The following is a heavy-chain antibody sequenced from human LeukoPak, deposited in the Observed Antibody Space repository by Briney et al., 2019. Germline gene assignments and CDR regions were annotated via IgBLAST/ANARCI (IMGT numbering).Heavy chain of an antibody. CDR2: IYHSGIT. V-gene: IGHV4-59*11. J-gene: IGHJ4*02. Sequence: SETLSLTCTVSGGSITSHFWSWIRQPPGKGLEWIGYIYHSGITNYNPSLKSRVTISVDTSKNQFSLKLSSVTVADTAVYYCARDGYSGSSLFDYWGQGTLVTVSS. CDR1: GGSITSHF. D-gene: IGHD1-26*01. CDR3: ARDGYSGSSLFDY.